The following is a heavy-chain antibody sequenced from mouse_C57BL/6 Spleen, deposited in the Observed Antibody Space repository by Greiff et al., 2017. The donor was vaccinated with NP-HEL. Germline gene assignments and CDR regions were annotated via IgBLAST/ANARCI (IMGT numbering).Heavy chain of an antibody. D-gene: IGHD2-1*01. V-gene: IGHV7-3*01. CDR3: ARYIEGNYGAMDY. CDR1: GFTFTDYY. CDR2: IRNKANGYTT. J-gene: IGHJ4*01. Sequence: EVKLMEPGGGLVQPGGSLSLSCAASGFTFTDYYMSWVRQPPGKALEWLGFIRNKANGYTTEYSASVTGRFTTSRDNAKSILYSQMNALRAEDSATYYCARYIEGNYGAMDYWGQGTSVTVSS.